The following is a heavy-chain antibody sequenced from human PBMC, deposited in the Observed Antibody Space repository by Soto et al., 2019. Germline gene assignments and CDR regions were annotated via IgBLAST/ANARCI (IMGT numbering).Heavy chain of an antibody. D-gene: IGHD2-15*01. Sequence: QVQLVQSGAEVKKPGSSVKVSCKASGGTFSRDAISWVRQAPGQGLEWMGGIIPMFGTAKYVQKFQGRLTITADESTTTAYMELGSLRSYETAVYYCARGVVVVAASQLGWFEPWGQGTLVTVSS. V-gene: IGHV1-69*01. CDR2: IIPMFGTA. CDR1: GGTFSRDA. J-gene: IGHJ5*02. CDR3: ARGVVVVAASQLGWFEP.